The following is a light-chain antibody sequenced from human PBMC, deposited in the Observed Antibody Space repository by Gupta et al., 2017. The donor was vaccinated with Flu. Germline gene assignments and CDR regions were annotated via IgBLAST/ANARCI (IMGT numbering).Light chain of an antibody. Sequence: QTASITCSGEALADQFVYWYMKRPGPSHVLVIDKDSERPSGIHDRFAVSLSGTNVTLTLSRVQAEDEGDDDCQSTASSGSFPLVFGGGTRMTVL. J-gene: IGLJ3*02. CDR1: ALADQF. CDR2: KDS. V-gene: IGLV3-25*03. CDR3: QSTASSGSFPLV.